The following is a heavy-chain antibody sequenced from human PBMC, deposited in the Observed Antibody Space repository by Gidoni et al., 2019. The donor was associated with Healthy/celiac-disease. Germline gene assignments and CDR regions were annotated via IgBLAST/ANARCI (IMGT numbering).Heavy chain of an antibody. D-gene: IGHD5-18*01. CDR2: ISGSGGST. CDR1: GFTFSSYA. Sequence: EVHLLESRGGLVQPGGSLRLSCAASGFTFSSYAMSWVRQAPGKGLEWVTAISGSGGSTYYADSVKGRFTISRDNSKNTLYLQMNSLRAEDTAVYYCAKDAAMVAQIDYWGQGTLVTVSS. CDR3: AKDAAMVAQIDY. J-gene: IGHJ4*02. V-gene: IGHV3-23*01.